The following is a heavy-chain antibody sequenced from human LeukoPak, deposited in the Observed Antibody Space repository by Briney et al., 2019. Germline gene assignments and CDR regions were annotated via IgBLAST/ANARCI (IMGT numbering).Heavy chain of an antibody. Sequence: GGSLRLSCAVSGFTFSSYAMSWVRQAPGKGLEWVSAISGSGGSTYYADSVKSRFTTSRDHSKNTLYLQMNSLRAEDTAVYYCARDQGDIVVVPAAILEGYYYYGMDVWGQGTTVTVSS. J-gene: IGHJ6*02. CDR2: ISGSGGST. D-gene: IGHD2-2*02. CDR1: GFTFSSYA. CDR3: ARDQGDIVVVPAAILEGYYYYGMDV. V-gene: IGHV3-23*01.